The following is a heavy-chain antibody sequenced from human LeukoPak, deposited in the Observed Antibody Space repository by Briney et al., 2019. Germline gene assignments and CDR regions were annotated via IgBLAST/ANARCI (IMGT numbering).Heavy chain of an antibody. CDR3: ARDQGQSYYDFWSGYKGYYGMDV. CDR2: INSDGSST. Sequence: PGGSLRLSCAASGFTFSSYWMHWVRQAPGKGLVRVSRINSDGSSTSYADSVKGRFTISRDNAKNTLYLQMNSLRAEDTAVYYCARDQGQSYYDFWSGYKGYYGMDVWGQGTTVTVSS. J-gene: IGHJ6*02. V-gene: IGHV3-74*01. CDR1: GFTFSSYW. D-gene: IGHD3-3*01.